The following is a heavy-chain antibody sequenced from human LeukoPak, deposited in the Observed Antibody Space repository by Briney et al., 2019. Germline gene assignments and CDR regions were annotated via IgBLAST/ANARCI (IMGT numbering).Heavy chain of an antibody. Sequence: GGSLKPSCAASGFTFNSYNMNWFRQAPGKGLGWVSYISSSSSTIYYADSVKGRFTISRDSAKTSLFLQMNSPRDEDTAVYYCARAYSSSSGRDAFDSWGLGTLVTVSS. V-gene: IGHV3-48*02. D-gene: IGHD6-6*01. J-gene: IGHJ3*02. CDR1: GFTFNSYN. CDR3: ARAYSSSSGRDAFDS. CDR2: ISSSSSTI.